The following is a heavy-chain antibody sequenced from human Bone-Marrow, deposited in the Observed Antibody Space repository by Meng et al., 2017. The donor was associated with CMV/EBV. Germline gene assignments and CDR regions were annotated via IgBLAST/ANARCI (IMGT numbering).Heavy chain of an antibody. CDR1: GGSFNGYY. CDR3: AKGIGY. D-gene: IGHD3-10*01. Sequence: SETLSLTCAVYGGSFNGYYWTWVRQPPGKGLKWIGEINHTGSTNFNASLKSRVTMSVDRSKNQFSLKLNSVTAADTAVYYCAKGIGYWGQGILVTVSS. CDR2: INHTGST. V-gene: IGHV4-34*01. J-gene: IGHJ4*02.